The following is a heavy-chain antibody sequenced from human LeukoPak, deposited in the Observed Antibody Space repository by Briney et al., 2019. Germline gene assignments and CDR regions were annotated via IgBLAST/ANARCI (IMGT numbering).Heavy chain of an antibody. J-gene: IGHJ6*02. CDR1: GFTFSASS. CDR3: SNGHYGLDV. Sequence: GGSLRLSCAASGFTFSASSLNWVRQASGKGLEWVGRVGSKVDNYATAYAEWVKGRFIISREDSKNTAYLQMNSLKTDDTAVYYCSNGHYGLDVWGQGTTVTVSS. CDR2: VGSKVDNYAT. V-gene: IGHV3-73*01.